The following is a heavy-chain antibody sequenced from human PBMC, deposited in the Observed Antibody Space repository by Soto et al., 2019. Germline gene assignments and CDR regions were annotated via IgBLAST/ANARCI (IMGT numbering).Heavy chain of an antibody. Sequence: GGSLRLSCSASGFTFSSYLMSWVRQAPGKGLEGVAVISYDGNNKFYADSVKGRFTISRDSTKQTLYLQMNSLRPDATAMYYCARDGVSSNEYTWTYGTYFDXWGQGALVTSP. D-gene: IGHD1-20*01. J-gene: IGHJ4*02. CDR2: ISYDGNNK. CDR3: ARDGVSSNEYTWTYGTYFDX. CDR1: GFTFSSYL. V-gene: IGHV3-30-3*01.